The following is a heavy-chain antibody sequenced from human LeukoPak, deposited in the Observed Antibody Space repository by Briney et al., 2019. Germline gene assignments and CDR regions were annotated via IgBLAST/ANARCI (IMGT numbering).Heavy chain of an antibody. V-gene: IGHV5-51*01. D-gene: IGHD1-26*01. CDR1: GYTFTSFW. J-gene: IGHJ4*02. Sequence: GESLKTPCKGSGYTFTSFWIGWVRRLPGKGLGWMGIIYPGDSDTRYSPSFQGQVTISADKSISAAYLQWRSLKASDTAMYYCARPSGTYNRFDYWGQGTLVTVSS. CDR3: ARPSGTYNRFDY. CDR2: IYPGDSDT.